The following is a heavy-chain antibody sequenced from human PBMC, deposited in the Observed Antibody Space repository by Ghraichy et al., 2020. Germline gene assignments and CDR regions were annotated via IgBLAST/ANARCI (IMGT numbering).Heavy chain of an antibody. CDR3: AKRGVIGTTRGGMDV. Sequence: GRSLRLSCASSGFTFSTYSMSWVRQAPGKGLEWVSTISDSGGSTSYADSVKGRFTISRDNSKNTLYLQMNSLRAEDTAIYYCAKRGVIGTTRGGMDVGGNGTTATVSS. CDR1: GFTFSTYS. CDR2: ISDSGGST. J-gene: IGHJ6*03. V-gene: IGHV3-23*01. D-gene: IGHD1-7*01.